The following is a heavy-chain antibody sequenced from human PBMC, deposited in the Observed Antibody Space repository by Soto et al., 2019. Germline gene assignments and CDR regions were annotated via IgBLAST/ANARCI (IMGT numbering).Heavy chain of an antibody. V-gene: IGHV1-18*01. Sequence: ASVKVSCKASGYTFTSYGISWVRQAPGQGLEWMGWISAYNGNTNYAQKLQGRVTMTTDTSTSTAYMELRSLRSDDTAVYYCARDRVSVLRYFDWLLGNHTIPDLDYWGQGTLVTVSS. J-gene: IGHJ4*02. D-gene: IGHD3-9*01. CDR1: GYTFTSYG. CDR3: ARDRVSVLRYFDWLLGNHTIPDLDY. CDR2: ISAYNGNT.